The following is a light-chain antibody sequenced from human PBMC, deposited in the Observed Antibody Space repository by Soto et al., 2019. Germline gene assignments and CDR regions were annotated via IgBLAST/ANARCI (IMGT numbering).Light chain of an antibody. CDR1: QSVKSSY. CDR3: QQYGSSPLT. CDR2: GAS. Sequence: EIVLTQSPGTLSLSPGERATLSCRASQSVKSSYLAWYQQKPGQPPRLLIYGASTRATGIPDRFIGSGSGTDFTLTISTMEPQDFAVFYCQQYGSSPLTFGGGTKVEIK. V-gene: IGKV3-20*01. J-gene: IGKJ4*01.